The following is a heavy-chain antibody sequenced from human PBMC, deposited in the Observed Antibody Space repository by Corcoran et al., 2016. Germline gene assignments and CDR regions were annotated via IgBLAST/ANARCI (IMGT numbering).Heavy chain of an antibody. V-gene: IGHV1-18*01. J-gene: IGHJ4*02. CDR1: GYTFSSSG. D-gene: IGHD2-8*01. Sequence: QVQLVQSGAEVKKPGASVKVSCKASGYTFSSSGISWVRQAPGQGLGWMGWISTYTGNTNYVQKFQGRVTMTTEQSTSKAYMELRSLRYEDTAIDSCAKDCTTISCPSLFDYWGQGTLVTVAS. CDR2: ISTYTGNT. CDR3: AKDCTTISCPSLFDY.